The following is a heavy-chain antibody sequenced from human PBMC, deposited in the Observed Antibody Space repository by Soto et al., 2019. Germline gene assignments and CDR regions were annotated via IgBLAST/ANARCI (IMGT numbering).Heavy chain of an antibody. CDR3: AWAHELGGKEVVADAFDY. CDR1: GGSISSYY. D-gene: IGHD2-15*01. J-gene: IGHJ4*02. V-gene: IGHV4-59*01. Sequence: SETLSLTCTVSGGSISSYYWSWIRQPPGKGLEWIGYIYYSGSTNYNPSLKSRVTISVDTSKNQFSLKLSSVTAADTAVYYCAWAHELGGKEVVADAFDYWGQGTLVTVSS. CDR2: IYYSGST.